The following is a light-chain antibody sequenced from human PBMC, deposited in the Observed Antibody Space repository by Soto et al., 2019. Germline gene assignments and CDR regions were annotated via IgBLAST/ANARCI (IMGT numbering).Light chain of an antibody. J-gene: IGLJ2*01. CDR3: SSYANTNVA. CDR1: SIDVGEYDS. CDR2: EVS. V-gene: IGLV2-8*01. Sequence: QSALTQPPSASGSPGQSVTISCTGPSIDVGEYDSVAWYQQYPGKAPKLIIYEVSKRPSGVPDRFSGSKSGTTASLTVSGLQAEDEADYFCSSYANTNVAFGGGTKLTVL.